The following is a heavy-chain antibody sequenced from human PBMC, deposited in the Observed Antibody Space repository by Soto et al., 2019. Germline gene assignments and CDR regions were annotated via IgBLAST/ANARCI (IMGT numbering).Heavy chain of an antibody. V-gene: IGHV3-66*01. J-gene: IGHJ6*03. CDR2: IYSGGSA. CDR3: ARDSEPEVYYHYMDV. Sequence: GGSLRLSCAASGFTVSSNYMSWVRQAPGKGLEWVSVIYSGGSAYYADSVKGRFTISRDNSKNTLYLQMNSLRAEDTAVYYCARDSEPEVYYHYMDVWGKGTTVTVSS. CDR1: GFTVSSNY.